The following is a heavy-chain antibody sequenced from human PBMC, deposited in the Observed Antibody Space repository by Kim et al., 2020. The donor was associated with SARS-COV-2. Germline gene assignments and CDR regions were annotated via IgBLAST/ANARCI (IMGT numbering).Heavy chain of an antibody. CDR2: ISSSGSTI. D-gene: IGHD5-12*01. Sequence: GGSLRLSCAASGFTFSSYEMNWVRQAPGKGLEWVSYISSSGSTIYYADSVKGRFTISRDNAKNSLYLQMNSLRAEDTAVYYCAMAGGYSGPRERAFDIWGQGTMVTVSS. CDR1: GFTFSSYE. J-gene: IGHJ3*02. V-gene: IGHV3-48*03. CDR3: AMAGGYSGPRERAFDI.